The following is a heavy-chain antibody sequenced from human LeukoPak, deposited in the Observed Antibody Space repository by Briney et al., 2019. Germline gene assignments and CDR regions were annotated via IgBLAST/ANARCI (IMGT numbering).Heavy chain of an antibody. CDR2: ISGSGSST. CDR1: GFTFSSYA. Sequence: PGGSLRLSCAASGFTFSSYAMNWVRQAPGKGLEWVAAISGSGSSTYYADSVKGRFTISRDNSKNTLYLQMNSLRAEDTAVCYCAKRYGDYEGNWGQGTLVTVSS. D-gene: IGHD4-17*01. V-gene: IGHV3-23*01. CDR3: AKRYGDYEGN. J-gene: IGHJ4*02.